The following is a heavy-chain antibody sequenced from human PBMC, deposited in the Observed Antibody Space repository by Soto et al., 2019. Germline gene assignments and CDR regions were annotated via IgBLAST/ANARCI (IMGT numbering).Heavy chain of an antibody. J-gene: IGHJ5*02. CDR2: TYYRSKWYN. CDR3: ARDRAQSTIFGVVIPRGNWFDP. V-gene: IGHV6-1*01. Sequence: SQTLSFTCAISGDSVSSNSAAWNWIRQSPSRGLEWLGRTYYRSKWYNDYAVSVKSRITINPDTSKNQFSLQLNSVTPEDTAVYYCARDRAQSTIFGVVIPRGNWFDPWGQGTLVTVSS. CDR1: GDSVSSNSAA. D-gene: IGHD3-3*01.